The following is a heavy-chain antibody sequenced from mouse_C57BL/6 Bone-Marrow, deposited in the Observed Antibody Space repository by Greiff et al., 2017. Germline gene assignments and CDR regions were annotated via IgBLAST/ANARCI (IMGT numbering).Heavy chain of an antibody. D-gene: IGHD2-3*01. CDR3: AREEGAYDGYYGDY. Sequence: QVQLQQPGAELVKPGASVKLSCKASGYTFTSYWMQWVKQRPGQGLEWIGEIDPSDSDTNYNQKFKGKATLTVDTSSSTAYMQLSSLTSEDSAVYDCAREEGAYDGYYGDYWGQGTTLTVSS. CDR1: GYTFTSYW. V-gene: IGHV1-50*01. CDR2: IDPSDSDT. J-gene: IGHJ2*01.